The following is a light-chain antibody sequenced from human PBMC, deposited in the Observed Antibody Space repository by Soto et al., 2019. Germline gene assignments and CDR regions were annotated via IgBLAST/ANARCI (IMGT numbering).Light chain of an antibody. J-gene: IGLJ2*01. CDR1: SSDVGAYDF. Sequence: QSALTQPRSVSGSPGQSVTISCTGTSSDVGAYDFVSSHQHHPGKAPKVIIYDVTKRPSGVPDRFSGSKSGNTASLTISGLQAEDEADYHCCSYTGSYSLVFGGGTKVTVL. V-gene: IGLV2-11*01. CDR2: DVT. CDR3: CSYTGSYSLV.